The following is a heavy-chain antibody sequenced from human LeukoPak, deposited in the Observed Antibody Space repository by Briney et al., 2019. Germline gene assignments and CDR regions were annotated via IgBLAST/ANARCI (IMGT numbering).Heavy chain of an antibody. CDR2: IYYSGST. J-gene: IGHJ4*02. CDR1: GGSISSYY. Sequence: PSETLSLTCTVSGGSISSYYWSWIRQPPGKGLEWIGYIYYSGSTNYNPSLKSRVTISVDTSKNHFSLKLSSVTAADTAVYYCARGGLGEQLVRFDYWGQGTLVTVSS. D-gene: IGHD6-6*01. CDR3: ARGGLGEQLVRFDY. V-gene: IGHV4-59*01.